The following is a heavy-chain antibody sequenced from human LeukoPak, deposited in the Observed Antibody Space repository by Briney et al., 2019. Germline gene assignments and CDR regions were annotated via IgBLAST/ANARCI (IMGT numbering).Heavy chain of an antibody. CDR1: GGSISSYY. Sequence: PSETLSLTCTVSGGSISSYYWSWLRQPPGKGLEWIGYIYYSGSTNYNPSLKSRDTISVDTSKNQFSLKLSSVTAADTAVYYCARRAWNYAFIDYWGQGTLVTVSS. V-gene: IGHV4-59*08. D-gene: IGHD1-7*01. CDR2: IYYSGST. CDR3: ARRAWNYAFIDY. J-gene: IGHJ4*02.